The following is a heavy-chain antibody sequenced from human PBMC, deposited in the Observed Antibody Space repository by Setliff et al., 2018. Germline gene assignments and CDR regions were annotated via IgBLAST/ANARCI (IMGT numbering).Heavy chain of an antibody. J-gene: IGHJ4*01. D-gene: IGHD1-1*01. CDR1: GGSFSGYY. Sequence: LSLTCAVYGGSFSGYYWSWIRQPPGKGLEWIGEINHSGSTNYNPSLKSRVTISVDTSKNQFSLQLTSVTAADTAIYYCARSDDNFQYPDYWGQGTLVTVSS. V-gene: IGHV4-34*01. CDR3: ARSDDNFQYPDY. CDR2: INHSGST.